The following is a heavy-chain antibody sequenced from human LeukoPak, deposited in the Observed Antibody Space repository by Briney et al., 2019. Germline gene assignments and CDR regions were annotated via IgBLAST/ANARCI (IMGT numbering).Heavy chain of an antibody. CDR2: IYYSGST. D-gene: IGHD1-14*01. Sequence: SETLSLTCTVSGGSVSSSNYYWGWIRQPPGKGPEWIGSIYYSGSTSYNPSLKSRVTISVDTSNNQFSLKLSSVTAADTAVYYCARHVATGADPGPTGYYYGLDVWGQGTTVTVSS. CDR1: GGSVSSSNYY. V-gene: IGHV4-39*01. CDR3: ARHVATGADPGPTGYYYGLDV. J-gene: IGHJ6*02.